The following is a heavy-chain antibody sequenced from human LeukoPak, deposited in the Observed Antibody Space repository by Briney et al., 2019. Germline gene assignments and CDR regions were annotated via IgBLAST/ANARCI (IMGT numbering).Heavy chain of an antibody. CDR2: ISYDGSNK. V-gene: IGHV3-30-3*01. CDR1: GFTFSSYA. J-gene: IGHJ6*02. Sequence: PGGSLRLSCAASGFTFSSYAMHWVRQAPGKGLEWVAVISYDGSNKYYADSVKGRFTISRDNSKNTLYLQMNSLRAEDTAVYYCAKEVDTGVYYYYYYGLDVWGQGTTVTVSS. CDR3: AKEVDTGVYYYYYYGLDV. D-gene: IGHD5-18*01.